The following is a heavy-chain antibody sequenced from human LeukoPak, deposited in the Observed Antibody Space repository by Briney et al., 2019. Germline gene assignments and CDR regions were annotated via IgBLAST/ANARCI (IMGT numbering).Heavy chain of an antibody. Sequence: SSETLSLTCTVSGGSISSSSYYWGWIRQPPGKGLEWIGSIYYSGSTYYNPSLKSRVTISVDTSKNQFSLKLSSVTAADTAVYYCARTTLYGSGSYWGQGTLVTVSS. CDR2: IYYSGST. CDR1: GGSISSSSYY. J-gene: IGHJ4*02. V-gene: IGHV4-39*01. D-gene: IGHD3-10*01. CDR3: ARTTLYGSGSY.